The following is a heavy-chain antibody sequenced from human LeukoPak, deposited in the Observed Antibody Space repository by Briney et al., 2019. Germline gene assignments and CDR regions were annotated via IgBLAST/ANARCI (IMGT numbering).Heavy chain of an antibody. CDR1: GFTFSDYY. CDR2: INSSSSYT. CDR3: AREGDYGDYARSFAFDI. J-gene: IGHJ3*02. V-gene: IGHV3-11*05. D-gene: IGHD4-17*01. Sequence: RGSLRLSCAASGFTFSDYYMSWIRQAPGKGLEWVSYINSSSSYTNYADSVKGRFTISRDNAKNSLYLQMNSLRAEDTAVYYCAREGDYGDYARSFAFDIWGEGTMVTVSS.